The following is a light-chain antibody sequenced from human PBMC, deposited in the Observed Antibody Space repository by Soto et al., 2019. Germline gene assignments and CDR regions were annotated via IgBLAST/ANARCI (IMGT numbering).Light chain of an antibody. CDR3: QQYNNWPPWT. J-gene: IGKJ1*01. CDR2: GAS. V-gene: IGKV3-15*01. CDR1: QSVSSN. Sequence: EIVMTQSPATLSVNPGERATLSCRASQSVSSNLAWYQQKRGQAPRLLIYGASTRATGIPARFSGSGSGTEFTLTISSLQSEDFAVYYCQQYNNWPPWTFGQGTKVDI.